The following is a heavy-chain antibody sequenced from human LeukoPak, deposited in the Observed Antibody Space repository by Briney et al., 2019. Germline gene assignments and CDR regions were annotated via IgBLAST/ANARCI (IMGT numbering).Heavy chain of an antibody. CDR3: ARDVGYDSSGYYLGVDY. J-gene: IGHJ4*02. CDR1: GYTFTGYY. Sequence: ASVKVSSKASGYTFTGYYMHWVRQAPGQGLEWMGWINPNSGGTNYAQKFQGRVTMTRDTSISTAYMELSRLRSDDTAVYYCARDVGYDSSGYYLGVDYWGQGTLVTVSS. D-gene: IGHD3-22*01. V-gene: IGHV1-2*02. CDR2: INPNSGGT.